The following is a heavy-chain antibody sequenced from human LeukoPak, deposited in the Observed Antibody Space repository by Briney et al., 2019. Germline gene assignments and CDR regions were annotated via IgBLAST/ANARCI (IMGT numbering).Heavy chain of an antibody. CDR2: ISSSSSYI. Sequence: GGSLRLSCVASGFTFSSSYSLNWVRQAPGKGLEWVSSISSSSSYIYYADSVKGRFTISRDNAKNSLYLQMNSLRAEDTAVYYCASQTEYYFDYWGQGTLVTVSS. V-gene: IGHV3-21*01. D-gene: IGHD1-1*01. CDR1: GFTFSSSYS. J-gene: IGHJ4*02. CDR3: ASQTEYYFDY.